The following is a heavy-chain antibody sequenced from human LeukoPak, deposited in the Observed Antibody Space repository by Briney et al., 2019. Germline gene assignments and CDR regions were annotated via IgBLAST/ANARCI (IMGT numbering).Heavy chain of an antibody. CDR3: ARGDDSGYYDYFDY. Sequence: GGSLRLSCAASGFTVDSNYLSWVRQAPGKGLEWVSTIYTGGNTYYAASVKGRFTISRDFSKNTVFLHTNSLRAEDTAMYYCARGDDSGYYDYFDYWGQGALVTVSS. CDR2: IYTGGNT. CDR1: GFTVDSNY. V-gene: IGHV3-53*01. J-gene: IGHJ4*02. D-gene: IGHD3-22*01.